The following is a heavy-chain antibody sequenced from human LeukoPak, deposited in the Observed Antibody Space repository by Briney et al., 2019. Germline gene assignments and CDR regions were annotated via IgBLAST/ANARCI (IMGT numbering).Heavy chain of an antibody. CDR1: GFTFSSYA. J-gene: IGHJ4*02. CDR2: IKQDGSEK. Sequence: PGGSLRLSCAASGFTFSSYAMHWVRQAPGKGLEWVANIKQDGSEKYYVDSVKGRFTISRDNAKNSLYLQMNSLRAEDTAVYYCAREDSAPRYYYGSGSSTAYDYWGQGTLVTVSS. V-gene: IGHV3-7*03. CDR3: AREDSAPRYYYGSGSSTAYDY. D-gene: IGHD3-10*01.